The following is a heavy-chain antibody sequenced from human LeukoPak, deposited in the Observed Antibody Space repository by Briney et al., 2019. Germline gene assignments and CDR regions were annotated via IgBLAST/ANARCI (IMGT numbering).Heavy chain of an antibody. V-gene: IGHV4-39*07. Sequence: SETLSLTCTVSGGSISSGSYYWSWIRQPAGKGLEWIGSIYYSGSTYYNPSLKSRVTISVDTSKNQFSLKLSSVTVEDTALYYCARGGLVRGTINSLIGFDIWGQGIMVTVSS. D-gene: IGHD3-10*01. J-gene: IGHJ3*02. CDR3: ARGGLVRGTINSLIGFDI. CDR2: IYYSGST. CDR1: GGSISSGSYY.